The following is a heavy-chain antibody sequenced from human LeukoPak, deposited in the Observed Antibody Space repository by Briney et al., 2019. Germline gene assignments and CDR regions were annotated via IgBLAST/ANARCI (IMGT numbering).Heavy chain of an antibody. V-gene: IGHV3-66*01. Sequence: PGGSLRLSCAASGFTVSSNYMSWVRQAPGKGLEWVSVIYSGGSTYYADSVKGRFTISRDNSKNTLYLQMNSLRAEDTAVYYCARASGYRGHPLEDGMDVWGQGTTVTVSS. J-gene: IGHJ6*02. D-gene: IGHD5-12*01. CDR2: IYSGGST. CDR1: GFTVSSNY. CDR3: ARASGYRGHPLEDGMDV.